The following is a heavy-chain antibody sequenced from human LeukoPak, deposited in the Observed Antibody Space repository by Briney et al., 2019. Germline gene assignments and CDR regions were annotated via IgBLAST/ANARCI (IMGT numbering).Heavy chain of an antibody. CDR2: ISAYNGNT. CDR1: GYTFTSYG. Sequence: GASVKVSCKASGYTFTSYGITWVRQAPGQGLEWMGWISAYNGNTNYAQKFQGRVTMTTDTSTSTAYMELRSLRSDDTAVYYCARDIGYSSSSWYFVYWGQGTLVTVSS. V-gene: IGHV1-18*01. J-gene: IGHJ4*02. CDR3: ARDIGYSSSSWYFVY. D-gene: IGHD6-6*01.